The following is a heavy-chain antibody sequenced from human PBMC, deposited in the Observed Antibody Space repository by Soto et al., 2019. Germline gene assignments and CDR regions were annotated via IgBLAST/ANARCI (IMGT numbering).Heavy chain of an antibody. J-gene: IGHJ6*02. V-gene: IGHV4-59*01. CDR3: ARGSYDFWSGLPPDYGMDV. CDR2: IYYSGST. D-gene: IGHD3-3*01. CDR1: GGSISSYY. Sequence: SETLSLTCTVSGGSISSYYWSWIRQPPGKGLEWIGYIYYSGSTNYNPSLKSRVTISVDTSKNQFSLKLSSVTAADTAVYYCARGSYDFWSGLPPDYGMDVRGQAPAVTLAS.